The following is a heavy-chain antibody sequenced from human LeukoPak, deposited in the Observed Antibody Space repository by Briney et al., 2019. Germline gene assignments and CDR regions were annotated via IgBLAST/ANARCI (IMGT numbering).Heavy chain of an antibody. D-gene: IGHD6-13*01. CDR2: ISPYSDNT. CDR1: DYTFTSYG. V-gene: IGHV1-18*01. J-gene: IGHJ4*02. CDR3: ARGGPFSIAAARVYYFDY. Sequence: ASVKVSCKASDYTFTSYGISWVRQAPGQGLELMGWISPYSDNTNYAQNLQGRVTMTTDTSTSTAYMELRSLTSDDTAMYYCARGGPFSIAAARVYYFDYWGQGTLVTVSS.